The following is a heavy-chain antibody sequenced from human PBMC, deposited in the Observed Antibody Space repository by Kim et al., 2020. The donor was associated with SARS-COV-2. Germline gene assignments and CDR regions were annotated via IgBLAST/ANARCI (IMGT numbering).Heavy chain of an antibody. CDR2: INPNTGNP. V-gene: IGHV7-4-1*02. Sequence: ASVKVSCKASGYTFTSYAMNWVRQAPGQGLEWMGWINPNTGNPTYAQGFTGRFVFSLDTSVSTAYLQISSLKAEDTAVYYCARGGRDEHTIDFDYWGQGTLVTVSS. CDR3: ARGGRDEHTIDFDY. J-gene: IGHJ4*02. D-gene: IGHD3-10*01. CDR1: GYTFTSYA.